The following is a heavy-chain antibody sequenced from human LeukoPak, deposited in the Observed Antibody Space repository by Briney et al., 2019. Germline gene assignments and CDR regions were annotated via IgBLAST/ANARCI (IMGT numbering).Heavy chain of an antibody. J-gene: IGHJ3*02. Sequence: PGGSLRLSCAASGLTVSSKYMTWVREAPGKGLEWVSIIHSGGGTYYADSVKGRFTISRDNSKNTVYLQMNSLRAEDTAVYYCARVDAGTVTTFTDAFDIWGQGTMVIVSS. CDR1: GLTVSSKY. CDR3: ARVDAGTVTTFTDAFDI. D-gene: IGHD4-17*01. CDR2: IHSGGGT. V-gene: IGHV3-66*01.